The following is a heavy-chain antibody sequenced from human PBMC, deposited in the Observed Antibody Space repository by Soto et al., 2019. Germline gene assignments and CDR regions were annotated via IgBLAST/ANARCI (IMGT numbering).Heavy chain of an antibody. D-gene: IGHD3-3*01. V-gene: IGHV3-74*01. Sequence: GGSLRLSCAASGFTFSSYWMHWVRQAPGKGLVWVSRINSDGSSTSYADSVRGRFTISRDNAKNTLYLQMNSLRAEDTAVYHCARGSQGSGYYPPGYWGQGTLVTVSS. CDR3: ARGSQGSGYYPPGY. J-gene: IGHJ4*02. CDR2: INSDGSST. CDR1: GFTFSSYW.